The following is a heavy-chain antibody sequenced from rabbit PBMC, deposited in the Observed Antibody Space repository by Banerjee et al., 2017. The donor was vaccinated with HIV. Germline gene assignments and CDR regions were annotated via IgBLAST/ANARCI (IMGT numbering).Heavy chain of an antibody. CDR3: ARGRDDYAAYPGL. CDR1: GFSFSNSY. Sequence: QSLEESGGDLVKPGASLTLTCTASGFSFSNSYMYWVRQAPGKGLEWIACIINGSGGTTYYASWAKGRFTISKTSSTTVTLQMTSLTAADTATYFCARGRDDYAAYPGLWGPGTLVTVS. D-gene: IGHD2-1*01. V-gene: IGHV1S40*01. J-gene: IGHJ4*01. CDR2: IINGSGGTT.